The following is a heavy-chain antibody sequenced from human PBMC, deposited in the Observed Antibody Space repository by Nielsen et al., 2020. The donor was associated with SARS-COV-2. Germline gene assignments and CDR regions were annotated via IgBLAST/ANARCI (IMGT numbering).Heavy chain of an antibody. CDR1: GYTFTNNY. V-gene: IGHV1-46*01. Sequence: ASVKVSCMASGYTFTNNYMHWVRQAPGQRLEWMGLINPTNGGTTYAQKFLGTVTMTRDTSTSTVYMELSSLRSDDTAVYYCARDSSGTYRRVDYWGQGTLVTVSS. D-gene: IGHD3-22*01. CDR3: ARDSSGTYRRVDY. CDR2: INPTNGGT. J-gene: IGHJ4*02.